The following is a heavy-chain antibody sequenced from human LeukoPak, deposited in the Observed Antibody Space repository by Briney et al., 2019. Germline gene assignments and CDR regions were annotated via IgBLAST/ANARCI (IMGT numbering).Heavy chain of an antibody. CDR3: ASVHLYYYDSSGPND. CDR1: GDSVSNGNYY. V-gene: IGHV4-61*01. J-gene: IGHJ4*02. Sequence: SETLSLTCTVSGDSVSNGNYYWSWLRQPPGKALEWIGYIYYTGKTYYNPSLKSRVTISVDTSKNQFSLKLSSVTAADTAVYYCASVHLYYYDSSGPNDWGQGTLVTVSS. D-gene: IGHD3-22*01. CDR2: IYYTGKT.